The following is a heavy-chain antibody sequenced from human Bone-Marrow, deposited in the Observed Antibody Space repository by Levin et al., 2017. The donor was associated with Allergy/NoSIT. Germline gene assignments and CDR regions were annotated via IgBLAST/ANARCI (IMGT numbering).Heavy chain of an antibody. CDR1: GFTFSDFS. J-gene: IGHJ1*01. CDR2: ISSSSSAI. D-gene: IGHD3-9*01. CDR3: TRGDTIF. V-gene: IGHV3-48*01. Sequence: GESLKISCAASGFTFSDFSMNWVRQAPGKGLEWVSYISSSSSAIYYADSVKGRFTISRDDAKNSLHLQMNSLRAEDTAVYYWTRGDTIFRGQGTLVTVSS.